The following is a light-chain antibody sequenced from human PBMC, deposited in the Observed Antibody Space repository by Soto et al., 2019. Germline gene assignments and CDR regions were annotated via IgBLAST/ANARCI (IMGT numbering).Light chain of an antibody. CDR2: DVS. J-gene: IGLJ1*01. CDR3: SSYTGSSTYV. V-gene: IGLV2-14*03. CDR1: SSGVGGYNY. Sequence: QSALTQPASVSGSPGQSITISCTGTSSGVGGYNYVSWYQHHPGKAPKLMIYDVSNRPSGVSNRFSCSKSGNTASLTISGLQADDEADYYCSSYTGSSTYVFGTGTKVTVL.